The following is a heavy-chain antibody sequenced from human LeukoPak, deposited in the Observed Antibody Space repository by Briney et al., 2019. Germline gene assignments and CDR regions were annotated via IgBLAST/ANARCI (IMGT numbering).Heavy chain of an antibody. CDR1: GYTFTGYY. CDR3: ARDLYDSSGYYPFDY. Sequence: ASVKVSCKASGYTFTGYYMHWVRQAPGQGLEWMGWINPNSGGTNYAQKFQGWVTMTRDTSISTAYMELSRLRSDDTAVYYCARDLYDSSGYYPFDYWGQGTLVTVSS. J-gene: IGHJ4*02. V-gene: IGHV1-2*04. CDR2: INPNSGGT. D-gene: IGHD3-22*01.